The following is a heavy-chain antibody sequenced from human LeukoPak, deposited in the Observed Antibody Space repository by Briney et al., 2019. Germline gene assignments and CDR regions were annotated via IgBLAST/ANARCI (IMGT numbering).Heavy chain of an antibody. CDR3: ARDPTPKSSSWHYYFDY. CDR2: IKQDGSEK. D-gene: IGHD6-13*01. V-gene: IGHV3-7*01. Sequence: GGSLRLSYAASGFTFSSYWMSWVRQAPGKGLEWVANIKQDGSEKYYVDSVKGRFTISRDNAKNSLYLQMNSLRAEDTAVYYCARDPTPKSSSWHYYFDYWGQGTLVTVSS. J-gene: IGHJ4*02. CDR1: GFTFSSYW.